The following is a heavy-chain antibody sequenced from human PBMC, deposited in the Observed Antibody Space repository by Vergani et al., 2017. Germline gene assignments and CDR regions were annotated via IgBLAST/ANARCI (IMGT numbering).Heavy chain of an antibody. D-gene: IGHD6-19*01. J-gene: IGHJ4*02. CDR2: VSFRGDT. Sequence: QVKLQESGPGLVKPSETLSLTCTVSGASVNSYYWSWIRQPPGKGVEWMGYVSFRGDTLYDPSVKGRMTISLNTSSNQFSLYLTSVTAADTADYCCASDTHSGQRADGWGQGILVTVTS. CDR3: ASDTHSGQRADG. V-gene: IGHV4-59*02. CDR1: GASVNSYY.